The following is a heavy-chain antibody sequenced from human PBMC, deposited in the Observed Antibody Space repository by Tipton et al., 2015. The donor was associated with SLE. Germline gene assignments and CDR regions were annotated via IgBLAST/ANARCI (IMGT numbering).Heavy chain of an antibody. V-gene: IGHV4-59*08. Sequence: TLSLTCTVSGGSISSYYWSWIRQPPGKGLEWIGYIYYSGSTNYNPSLKSRVTISVDTSKNQFSLKLSSVTAADTAVYYCAKKNSGNWPFDNWGQGTLVTVSS. CDR3: AKKNSGNWPFDN. D-gene: IGHD1-26*01. CDR2: IYYSGST. J-gene: IGHJ4*02. CDR1: GGSISSYY.